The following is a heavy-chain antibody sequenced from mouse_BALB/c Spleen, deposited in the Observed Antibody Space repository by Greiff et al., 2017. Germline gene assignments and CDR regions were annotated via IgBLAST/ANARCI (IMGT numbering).Heavy chain of an antibody. CDR3: ARGAYGNYPYYYAMDY. D-gene: IGHD2-1*01. V-gene: IGHV5-6-5*01. Sequence: DVMLVESGGGLVKPGGSLKLSCAASGFTFSSYAMSWVRQTPEKRLEWVASISSGGSTYYPDSVKGRFTISRDNARNILYLQMSSLRSEDTAMYYCARGAYGNYPYYYAMDYWGQGTSVTVSS. CDR1: GFTFSSYA. J-gene: IGHJ4*01. CDR2: ISSGGST.